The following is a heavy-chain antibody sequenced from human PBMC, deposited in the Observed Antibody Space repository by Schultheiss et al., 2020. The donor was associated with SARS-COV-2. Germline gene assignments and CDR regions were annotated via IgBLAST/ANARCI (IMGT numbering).Heavy chain of an antibody. J-gene: IGHJ4*02. CDR3: ATDGRDSYGYRYFDY. Sequence: GGSLRLSCAASGFTLSSYWMSWVRQAPGKGLEWVAAISSGSSPNIWYADSVKGRFTISRDNAKNSLYLQMNSLRAEDTAVYYCATDGRDSYGYRYFDYWGQGTLVTVSS. D-gene: IGHD5-18*01. CDR2: ISSGSSPNI. CDR1: GFTLSSYW. V-gene: IGHV3-21*01.